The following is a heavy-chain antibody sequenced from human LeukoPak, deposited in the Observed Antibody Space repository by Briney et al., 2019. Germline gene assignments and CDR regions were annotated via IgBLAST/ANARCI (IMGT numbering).Heavy chain of an antibody. CDR2: IRSKANSYAT. D-gene: IGHD3-16*02. CDR3: TTGGGVIAH. J-gene: IGHJ4*02. V-gene: IGHV3-73*01. CDR1: GFTFSGSA. Sequence: GGSLRLSCAASGFTFSGSAMHWVRQASGQGLEWVGRIRSKANSYATAYAASVKGRFTISRDDSKNTAYLQMNSLKTEDTAVYYCTTGGGVIAHWGQGTLVTVSS.